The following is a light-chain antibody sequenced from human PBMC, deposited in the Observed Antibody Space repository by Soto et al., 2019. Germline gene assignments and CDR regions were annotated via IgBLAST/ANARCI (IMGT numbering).Light chain of an antibody. V-gene: IGLV3-1*01. CDR3: QAWDNNTEV. J-gene: IGLJ2*01. Sequence: SYELTQPPSVSVSPGQTASITCSGDKLGNKYTSWYQQKAAQTPVLIIFQNNKRPSGIPERFSASSSGNTATLIITGTQAMDEADYYCQAWDNNTEVFGGGTKLTVL. CDR1: KLGNKY. CDR2: QNN.